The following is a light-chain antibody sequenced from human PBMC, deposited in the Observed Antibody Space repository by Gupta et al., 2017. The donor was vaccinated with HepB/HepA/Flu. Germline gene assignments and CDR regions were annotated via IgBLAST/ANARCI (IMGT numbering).Light chain of an antibody. CDR3: GTWDSRLSIYV. J-gene: IGLJ1*01. CDR2: DDN. Sequence: QSVLTQPPSVSATPGPTVTISCSGSSSNIGKKYVSWYQHLPGTPPKILIYDDNKRPSGIPDRFSGSKSGTSATLDITGLQTGDEADYYCGTWDSRLSIYVFGTGTKVTVV. V-gene: IGLV1-51*01. CDR1: SSNIGKKY.